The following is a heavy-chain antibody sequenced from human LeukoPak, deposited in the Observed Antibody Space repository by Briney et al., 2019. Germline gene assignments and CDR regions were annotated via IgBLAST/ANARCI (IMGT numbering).Heavy chain of an antibody. Sequence: SDTLSLTCAVYGESFSGYYWSWIRQPPGKRLEWIGEINHSGSTNYNPSLKSRVTISVDTSKNQFSLKLSSVTAEDTAVYYCASRSYYDIWARGAFDIWGQGTMVTVSS. CDR3: ASRSYYDIWARGAFDI. V-gene: IGHV4-34*01. CDR1: GESFSGYY. J-gene: IGHJ3*02. CDR2: INHSGST. D-gene: IGHD3-9*01.